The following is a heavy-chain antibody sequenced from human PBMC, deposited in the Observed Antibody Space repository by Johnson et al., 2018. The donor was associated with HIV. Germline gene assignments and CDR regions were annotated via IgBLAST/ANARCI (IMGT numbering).Heavy chain of an antibody. Sequence: QVQLVESGGGVVQPGGSLRLSCAASGFTFSSYGMHWVRQAPGKGLEWVAFIRYDGSNKYYADSVKGRFTISRDNSKNTLYLQMNSLRAEDTAVDYCAKDEPPLTKSIVVVVAAADGAFDIWGQGTMVTVSS. D-gene: IGHD2-15*01. CDR1: GFTFSSYG. V-gene: IGHV3-30*02. J-gene: IGHJ3*02. CDR2: IRYDGSNK. CDR3: AKDEPPLTKSIVVVVAAADGAFDI.